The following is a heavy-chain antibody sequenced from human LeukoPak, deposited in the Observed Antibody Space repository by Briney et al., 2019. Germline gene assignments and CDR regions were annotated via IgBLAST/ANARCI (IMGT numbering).Heavy chain of an antibody. Sequence: SETLSLTCAVYGESFSDYYWSWIRQPPGKGLEWIGEINHSGSTNYSPSLKSRVTILVNTYKNQFSLKLTSVTAADTAVYYCARAGFALAPHRGTPFDYWGQGTLVTVSS. CDR2: INHSGST. J-gene: IGHJ4*02. CDR1: GESFSDYY. CDR3: ARAGFALAPHRGTPFDY. D-gene: IGHD6-6*01. V-gene: IGHV4-34*01.